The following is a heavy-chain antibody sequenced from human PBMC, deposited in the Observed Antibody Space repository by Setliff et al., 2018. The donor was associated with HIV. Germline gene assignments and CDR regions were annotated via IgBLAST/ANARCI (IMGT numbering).Heavy chain of an antibody. CDR3: ARDRDSRADYYYMDV. Sequence: GGSLRLSCATSRFSFSTSWMTWVRQTPGKGLEWIANINPDGNKKYHAGSVKGRFTISRDNAKNSLYLQMNSLRAEDTAVYYCARDRDSRADYYYMDVWGKGTTVTVSS. V-gene: IGHV3-7*01. D-gene: IGHD2-21*02. CDR2: INPDGNKK. J-gene: IGHJ6*03. CDR1: RFSFSTSW.